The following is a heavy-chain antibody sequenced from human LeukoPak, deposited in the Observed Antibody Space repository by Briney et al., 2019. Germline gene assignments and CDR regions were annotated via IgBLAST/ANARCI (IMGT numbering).Heavy chain of an antibody. J-gene: IGHJ1*01. CDR3: ARAPSEIGGYYPEYFRH. Sequence: TGGSLRLSCAASGFTFSTYWMHWVRQAPGKGLVWVSRIKSDGGTNYADSVKGRFTISRDNAKKTVSLQTNSLRPEDTGVYYCARAPSEIGGYYPEYFRHWGQGTLVTVSS. CDR2: IKSDGGT. CDR1: GFTFSTYW. D-gene: IGHD3-22*01. V-gene: IGHV3-74*01.